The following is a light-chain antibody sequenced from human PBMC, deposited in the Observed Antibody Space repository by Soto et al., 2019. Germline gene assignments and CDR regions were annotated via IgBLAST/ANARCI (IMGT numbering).Light chain of an antibody. V-gene: IGKV3-15*01. J-gene: IGKJ2*02. CDR1: QSVSSN. Sequence: EIVMTQSPATLSVSPGERATLSCRASQSVSSNLAWYQQKPGQAPRLLIYGASTRATGIPARFSGSGSGTEFTLTNSRLQSEGFAVYYCQKYNNWPPCTFCQGTKLEIK. CDR2: GAS. CDR3: QKYNNWPPCT.